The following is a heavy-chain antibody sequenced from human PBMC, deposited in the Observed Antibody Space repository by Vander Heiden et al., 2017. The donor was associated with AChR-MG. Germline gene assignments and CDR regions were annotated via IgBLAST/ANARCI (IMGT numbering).Heavy chain of an antibody. CDR3: KSHEY. CDR1: GFTFSTCL. CDR2: INQDGSEK. J-gene: IGHJ4*02. Sequence: EVQLVESGGGLVQPGGSLRLSCATSGFTFSTCLMGWVRQAPGKGLEWVANINQDGSEKNYADSVKGRFTISRDNAQSSLYLQMNSLRVDDAAVYYCKSHEYWGQGTLVTVSS. V-gene: IGHV3-7*01.